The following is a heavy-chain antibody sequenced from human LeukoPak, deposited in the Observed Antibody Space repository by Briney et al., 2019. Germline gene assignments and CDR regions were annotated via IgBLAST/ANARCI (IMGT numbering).Heavy chain of an antibody. V-gene: IGHV4-39*07. J-gene: IGHJ6*03. CDR3: ARAQLGYSYGGSYDYYYMDV. CDR1: GGSISSSSYY. Sequence: SETLSFNCTVSGGSISSSSYYWGWIRQPPGKGLEWIGSIYNSGSTYYNPSLNTRATISVNTSKNQSSLKLSSVTAADTAVYYCARAQLGYSYGGSYDYYYMDVWGKGTTVTVSS. D-gene: IGHD5-18*01. CDR2: IYNSGST.